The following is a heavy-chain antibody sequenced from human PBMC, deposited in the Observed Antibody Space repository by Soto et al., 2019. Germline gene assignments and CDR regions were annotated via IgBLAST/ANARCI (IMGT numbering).Heavy chain of an antibody. V-gene: IGHV1-8*01. CDR3: ARGGGYCSSTSCSFGYYYYGMDV. Sequence: QGQLVQSGAEVKKTGASVKVSCKASGYTCTSYDINWVRQATGQGLEWMGWRNPNSGNRGYAQKFQGRVTMTRNTSISTAYLELSSLRSEDTAVYYCARGGGYCSSTSCSFGYYYYGMDVWGQGTTVTVSS. J-gene: IGHJ6*02. CDR1: GYTCTSYD. CDR2: RNPNSGNR. D-gene: IGHD2-2*01.